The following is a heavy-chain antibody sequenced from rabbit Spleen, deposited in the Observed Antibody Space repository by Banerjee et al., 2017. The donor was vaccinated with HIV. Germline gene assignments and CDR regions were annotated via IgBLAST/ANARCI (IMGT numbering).Heavy chain of an antibody. V-gene: IGHV1S40*01. D-gene: IGHD1-1*01. CDR1: GCSFISGYD. Sequence: QSLVESAGGLLNPRASPTPPSNAPGCSFISGYDMCWVRQAPGKGLEWVACAYAGCSGSTYSATWAKGRFTISKPSSNTVTLQMTNMTAADTATYFCARNTFSNFSSCGMDFWGQGTLVTVS. J-gene: IGHJ6*01. CDR3: ARNTFSNFSSCGMDF. CDR2: AYAGCSGST.